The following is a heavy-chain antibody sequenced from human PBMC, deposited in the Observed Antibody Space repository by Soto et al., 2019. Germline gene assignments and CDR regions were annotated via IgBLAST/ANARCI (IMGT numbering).Heavy chain of an antibody. V-gene: IGHV3-21*01. Sequence: PGGSLRLSCAASGFTFSSYSMNWVRQAPGRGLEWVSSISSSSSYIYYADSVKGRFTISRDNAKNSLHLQMNSLRAEDTAVYYCARETVVPAAISNYYYGMDVWGQGTTVTVSS. J-gene: IGHJ6*02. D-gene: IGHD2-2*01. CDR2: ISSSSSYI. CDR1: GFTFSSYS. CDR3: ARETVVPAAISNYYYGMDV.